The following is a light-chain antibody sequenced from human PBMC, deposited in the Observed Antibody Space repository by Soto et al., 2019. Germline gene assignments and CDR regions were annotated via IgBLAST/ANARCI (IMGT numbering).Light chain of an antibody. Sequence: EIVLTQSPGILSLSPGERASLSCGASQSISSSFLAWYQQKPGQAPRLLIYGASSRATGIPDRFSGTGSETDFTLTISRLEPEDFAVYYCQQYDNSPITFGQGTRRRLN. CDR2: GAS. CDR1: QSISSSF. CDR3: QQYDNSPIT. J-gene: IGKJ5*01. V-gene: IGKV3-20*01.